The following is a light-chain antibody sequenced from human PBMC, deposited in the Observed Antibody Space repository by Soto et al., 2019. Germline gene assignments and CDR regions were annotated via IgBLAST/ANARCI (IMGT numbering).Light chain of an antibody. CDR2: EVN. V-gene: IGLV2-14*01. J-gene: IGLJ7*01. Sequence: ALTQPASVSGSPGQSITLSCTGTNSDIGAYNYVSWFQQHPGKAPKLIISEVNNRPSGVSNRFSGSKSGNAASLTISGLQAEDEADYFCFAFTTSYTHVFGTGTQLTVL. CDR3: FAFTTSYTHV. CDR1: NSDIGAYNY.